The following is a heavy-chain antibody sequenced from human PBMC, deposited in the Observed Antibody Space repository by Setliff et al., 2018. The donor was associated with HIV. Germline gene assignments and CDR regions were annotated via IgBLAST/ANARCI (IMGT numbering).Heavy chain of an antibody. Sequence: SETLSLTCTVSGGSISSTSYYWGWIRQPPGTGLEWIGSISSSGNTNYNPSLKSRVTISINTSKNQFSLKLSSVTAADTAVYYCAREIRTVYTGGHYFYGIDVWGQGTAVTVSS. CDR3: AREIRTVYTGGHYFYGIDV. J-gene: IGHJ6*02. CDR1: GGSISSTSYY. D-gene: IGHD3-16*01. CDR2: ISSSGNT. V-gene: IGHV4-39*07.